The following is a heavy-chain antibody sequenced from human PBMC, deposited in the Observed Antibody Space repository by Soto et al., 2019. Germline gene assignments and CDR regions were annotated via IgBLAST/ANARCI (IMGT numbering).Heavy chain of an antibody. V-gene: IGHV3-23*01. D-gene: IGHD6-6*01. Sequence: GGSLRLSCAASGFTFSSYAMSWVRQAPGKGLEWVSAISGSGGSTYYADSVKGRFTISRDNSKNTLYLQMNSLRAVDTAVYYCAKGYSSSTGFDYWGQGTLVTVSS. CDR1: GFTFSSYA. J-gene: IGHJ4*02. CDR3: AKGYSSSTGFDY. CDR2: ISGSGGST.